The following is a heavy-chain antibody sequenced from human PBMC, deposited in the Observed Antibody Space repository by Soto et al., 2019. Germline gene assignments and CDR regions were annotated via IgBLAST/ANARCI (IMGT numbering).Heavy chain of an antibody. J-gene: IGHJ4*02. CDR2: INAGNGNT. CDR1: GYTSTSYA. CDR3: AWSIVVVTVLDY. D-gene: IGHD2-21*02. Sequence: ASVKVSCKASGYTSTSYAMHWVRQAPGQRLEWMGWINAGNGNTKYSQKFQGRVTITRDTSASTAYMELSSLRSEDTAVYYCAWSIVVVTVLDYWGQGTLVTGSS. V-gene: IGHV1-3*01.